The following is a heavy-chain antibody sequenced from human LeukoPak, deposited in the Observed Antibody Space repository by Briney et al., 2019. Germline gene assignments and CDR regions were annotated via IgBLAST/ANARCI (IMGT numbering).Heavy chain of an antibody. J-gene: IGHJ5*02. CDR2: ISWNSGSI. V-gene: IGHV3-9*03. CDR1: GFTFDDYA. Sequence: GGSLRLSCAASGFTFDDYAMHWVRQAPGKGLEWVSGISWNSGSIGYADSVKGRFTISRDNAKNSLYLQMDSLRAEDMALYYCAKDRSLELRLGWFDPWGQGTLVTVSS. CDR3: AKDRSLELRLGWFDP. D-gene: IGHD1-7*01.